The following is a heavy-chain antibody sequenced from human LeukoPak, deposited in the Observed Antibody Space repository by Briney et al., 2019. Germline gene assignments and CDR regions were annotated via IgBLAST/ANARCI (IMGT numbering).Heavy chain of an antibody. Sequence: GASVKVSCTASGYTFTDYYMHWVRQAPGQGLEWMGMITHNNGGTKYAQRSQGRVTMPGDTSINTASMELNSLTSGDTAIYCCTRVSIAWSNLYFDYWGQGTLVTVSS. CDR1: GYTFTDYY. J-gene: IGHJ4*02. D-gene: IGHD2-8*02. CDR2: ITHNNGGT. CDR3: TRVSIAWSNLYFDY. V-gene: IGHV1-2*02.